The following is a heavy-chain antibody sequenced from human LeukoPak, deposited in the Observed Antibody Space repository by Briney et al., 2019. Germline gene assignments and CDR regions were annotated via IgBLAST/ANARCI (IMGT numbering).Heavy chain of an antibody. Sequence: ASVKVSCKASGYTFTGYYMHWVRQAPGQGLEWMGWINPNSGGTNYAQKFQGRVTMTRDTSISTAYMELSRLRSDDTAVYYCARVSSYYGDFFDYWGQGTLVTVSS. CDR3: ARVSSYYGDFFDY. V-gene: IGHV1-2*02. D-gene: IGHD4-17*01. J-gene: IGHJ4*02. CDR2: INPNSGGT. CDR1: GYTFTGYY.